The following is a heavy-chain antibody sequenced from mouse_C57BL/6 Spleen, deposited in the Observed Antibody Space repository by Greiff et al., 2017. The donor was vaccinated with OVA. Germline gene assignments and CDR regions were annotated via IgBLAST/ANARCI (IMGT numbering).Heavy chain of an antibody. CDR3: ARGGNSFAY. CDR1: GYTFTSYW. Sequence: VQLQQPGTELVKPGASVKLSCKASGYTFTSYWMHWVKQRPGQGLEWIGHINPGDGGTNYNEKFKGKATLTVDKSSSTAYMQLSSLTSEDSAVYYCARGGNSFAYWGQGTLVTVSA. D-gene: IGHD2-1*01. CDR2: INPGDGGT. J-gene: IGHJ3*01. V-gene: IGHV1-53*01.